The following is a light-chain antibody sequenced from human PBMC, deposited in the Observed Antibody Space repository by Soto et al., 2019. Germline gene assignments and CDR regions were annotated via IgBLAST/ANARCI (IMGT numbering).Light chain of an antibody. CDR1: QSVLYSSNNKNY. V-gene: IGKV4-1*01. Sequence: DIVMTQSPESLAVSLGERATINCKSSQSVLYSSNNKNYIAWFQQKPGQAPKLLIYWASTRESGVPDRFSGSESVTDFTLTISSLQAEDVGVYYCQQYYTSPYTFGQGTKLEIK. CDR3: QQYYTSPYT. J-gene: IGKJ2*01. CDR2: WAS.